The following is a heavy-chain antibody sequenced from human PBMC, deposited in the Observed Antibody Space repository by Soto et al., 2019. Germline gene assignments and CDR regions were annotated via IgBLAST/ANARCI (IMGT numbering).Heavy chain of an antibody. CDR1: GFTFSSYA. J-gene: IGHJ4*02. V-gene: IGHV3-23*01. CDR2: ISGSGGST. Sequence: GGSLRLSCAASGFTFSSYAMSWVRQAPGKGLEWVSAISGSGGSTYYTDSVKGRFTISRDNSKNTLYLQMNSLRAEDTAVYYCAKDARYDSSGYYFDYWGQGTLVTVSS. CDR3: AKDARYDSSGYYFDY. D-gene: IGHD3-22*01.